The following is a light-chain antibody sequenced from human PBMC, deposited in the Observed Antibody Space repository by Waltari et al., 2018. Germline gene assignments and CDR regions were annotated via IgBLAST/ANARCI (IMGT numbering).Light chain of an antibody. V-gene: IGKV1D-16*01. CDR3: LQYSSSPWT. Sequence: DIQMTQSPSSLSASVGDTVTITCRASQSISRWLDWYQQQPGKAPNLLIYKESSLQSGVPSRFSGSGSGTDFTLTISSLQPEDFATYYCLQYSSSPWTFGQGTKVEIK. CDR1: QSISRW. CDR2: KES. J-gene: IGKJ1*01.